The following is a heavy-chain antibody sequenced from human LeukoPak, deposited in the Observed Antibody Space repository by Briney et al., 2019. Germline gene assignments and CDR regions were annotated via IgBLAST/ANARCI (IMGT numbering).Heavy chain of an antibody. CDR3: TTDPVFYGDLTWWFDP. CDR2: IKSKTDGGTT. J-gene: IGHJ5*02. Sequence: PGGSLRLSCAASGFTFSNAWMSWVRQAPGKGLEWVGRIKSKTDGGTTDYAAPVKGRFTISRDDSKNTLYLQMNSLKTEDTAVYYCTTDPVFYGDLTWWFDPWGQGTLVTVSS. D-gene: IGHD4-17*01. V-gene: IGHV3-15*01. CDR1: GFTFSNAW.